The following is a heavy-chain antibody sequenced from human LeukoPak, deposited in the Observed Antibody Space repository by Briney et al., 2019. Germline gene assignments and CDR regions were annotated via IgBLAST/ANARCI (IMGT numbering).Heavy chain of an antibody. CDR3: ARASCSGGSCYSGDYFDY. CDR1: GFALSSYW. V-gene: IGHV3-7*04. CDR2: INQDGSEK. J-gene: IGHJ4*02. D-gene: IGHD2-15*01. Sequence: GGSLRLSCAASGFALSSYWMTWVRQAPGKGLEWAANINQDGSEKYYVDSVKGRFTISRDNAKNSLYLQMNSLRAEDTAVYYCARASCSGGSCYSGDYFDYWGQGTLVTVSS.